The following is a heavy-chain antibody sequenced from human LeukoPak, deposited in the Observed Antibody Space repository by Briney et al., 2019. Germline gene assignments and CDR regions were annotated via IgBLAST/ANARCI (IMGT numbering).Heavy chain of an antibody. CDR3: ARESLPQGGGATLDY. V-gene: IGHV3-30-3*01. CDR1: GFTFSSYA. CDR2: ISYDGSNK. J-gene: IGHJ4*02. D-gene: IGHD5-12*01. Sequence: GRSLRLSCAASGFTFSSYAMHWVRQAPGKGLEWVAVISYDGSNKYYADSVKGRFTISRDDSKNTLYLQMSSLRVEDTAVYYCARESLPQGGGATLDYWGQGTLVTVSS.